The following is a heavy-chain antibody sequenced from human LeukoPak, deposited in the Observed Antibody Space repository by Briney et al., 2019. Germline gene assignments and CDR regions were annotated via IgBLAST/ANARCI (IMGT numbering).Heavy chain of an antibody. CDR3: ARRGSGWYLDY. V-gene: IGHV5-51*01. D-gene: IGHD6-19*01. J-gene: IGHJ4*02. CDR2: IYPGDSNT. Sequence: KVSCKASGGTFSSYAISWVRQDPGQGLEWMGIIYPGDSNTRYSPSFQGQVTISADKSVSTAYLQWSSLKASDTAMYYCARRGSGWYLDYWGQGTLVTVSS. CDR1: GGTFSSYA.